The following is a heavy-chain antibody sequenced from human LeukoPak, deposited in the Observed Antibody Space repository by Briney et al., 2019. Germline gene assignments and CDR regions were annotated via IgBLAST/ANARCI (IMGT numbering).Heavy chain of an antibody. CDR2: ISGSGGST. D-gene: IGHD6-19*01. V-gene: IGHV3-23*01. J-gene: IGHJ4*02. Sequence: GGSLRLSCAASGFTFSSYAMSWVRQAPGKGLEWVSAISGSGGSTYYADSVKGRFTTSRDNSKNTLYLQMNSLRAEDTAVYYCAKLYSSGWYVGYWGQGTLVTVSS. CDR3: AKLYSSGWYVGY. CDR1: GFTFSSYA.